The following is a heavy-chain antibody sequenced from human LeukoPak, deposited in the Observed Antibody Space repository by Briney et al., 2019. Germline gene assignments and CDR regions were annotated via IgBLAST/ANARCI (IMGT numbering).Heavy chain of an antibody. J-gene: IGHJ4*02. CDR3: AKDPQYYYGSGSTHFDY. CDR1: GFTFSSYA. Sequence: GGSLRLSCAASGFTFSSYAMSWVRQAPGKGLEWVSAISGSGGSTYYADSVKGRFTISRDNSKNMLYLQMNSLRAEDTAVYYCAKDPQYYYGSGSTHFDYWGQGTLVTVSS. CDR2: ISGSGGST. V-gene: IGHV3-23*01. D-gene: IGHD3-10*01.